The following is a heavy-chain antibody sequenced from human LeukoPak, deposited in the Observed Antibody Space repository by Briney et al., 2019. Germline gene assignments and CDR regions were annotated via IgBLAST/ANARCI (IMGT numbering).Heavy chain of an antibody. J-gene: IGHJ4*02. CDR1: GFTFSSYA. Sequence: GGSLRLSCAASGFTFSSYAMSWVRQAPGKGLEWVSAISGSGGSTYYADSVKGRFTISRDNSKNTLYLQMNSLRAEDTAVYYCAKDQSPLEVTLPFDYWGQGTLVTVSS. D-gene: IGHD2-21*02. V-gene: IGHV3-23*01. CDR3: AKDQSPLEVTLPFDY. CDR2: ISGSGGST.